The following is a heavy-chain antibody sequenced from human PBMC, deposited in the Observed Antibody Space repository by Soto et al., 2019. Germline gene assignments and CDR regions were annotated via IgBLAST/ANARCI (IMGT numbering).Heavy chain of an antibody. CDR2: IYYSGST. Sequence: PSESLSLTCTVSGGSISSGGYYWSWIRQHPGKGPEWIGYIYYSGSTYYNPSLKSRVTISVDTSKNQFSLKLSSVTAADTAVYYCARSDSGYSDSYFDYWGQGTLVTVSS. V-gene: IGHV4-31*03. CDR1: GGSISSGGYY. J-gene: IGHJ4*02. CDR3: ARSDSGYSDSYFDY. D-gene: IGHD3-9*01.